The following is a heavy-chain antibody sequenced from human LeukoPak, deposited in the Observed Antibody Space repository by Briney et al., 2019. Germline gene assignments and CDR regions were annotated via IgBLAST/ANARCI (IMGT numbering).Heavy chain of an antibody. CDR2: IYPSGTTV. Sequence: GGSLRLSCAASGFTFNTYCMHWVRQAPGRGLEWVSSIYPSGTTVYYSDSVKGRFIISRDNTRDSLFLQMNSLRAEDTAVYYCARTSLPHDSSGYYSPWGQGVLVTVSS. CDR1: GFTFNTYC. J-gene: IGHJ5*02. V-gene: IGHV3-48*04. D-gene: IGHD3-22*01. CDR3: ARTSLPHDSSGYYSP.